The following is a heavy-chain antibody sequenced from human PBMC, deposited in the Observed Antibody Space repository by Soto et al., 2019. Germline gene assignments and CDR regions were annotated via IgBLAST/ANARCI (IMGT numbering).Heavy chain of an antibody. CDR1: GGSFVGYY. V-gene: IGHV4-34*01. J-gene: IGHJ6*02. CDR2: INHSGST. D-gene: IGHD5-12*01. Sequence: SETLRLTWAVYGGSFVGYYWRWIRQPPGKGLEWIGEINHSGSTNYNPSLKSRVTISVDTSKNQFSLKLSSVTAADTAVYYCATSGYDFYYYGMDVWGQGTTVTVSS. CDR3: ATSGYDFYYYGMDV.